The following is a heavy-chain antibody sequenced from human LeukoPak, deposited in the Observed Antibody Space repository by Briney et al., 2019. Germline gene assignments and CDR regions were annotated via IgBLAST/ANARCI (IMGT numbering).Heavy chain of an antibody. Sequence: PGGSLRLSCAASGFTFSSYSMNWVRQAPGKGLEWVSSISSNSIYVFYADSMKGRFTISRDNAKNSLSLQMNSLRAEDTAVYYCARDQVDRIWYFDYWGPGTLVTVSS. V-gene: IGHV3-21*01. J-gene: IGHJ4*02. CDR1: GFTFSSYS. CDR3: ARDQVDRIWYFDY. CDR2: ISSNSIYV. D-gene: IGHD1-14*01.